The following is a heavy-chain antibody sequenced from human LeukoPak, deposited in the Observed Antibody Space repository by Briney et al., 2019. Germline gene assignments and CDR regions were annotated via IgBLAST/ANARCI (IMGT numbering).Heavy chain of an antibody. J-gene: IGHJ6*03. D-gene: IGHD5-18*01. CDR2: IYSGGST. CDR1: GFTVSSNY. Sequence: PGGSLRLSCAASGFTVSSNYMSWVRQAPGKGLEWVSVIYSGGSTYYADSVKGRFTISRDNSKNTLYLQMNSLRAEDTAVYYCARDTRGYSYGKVYYYYMDVWGKGTTVTISS. CDR3: ARDTRGYSYGKVYYYYMDV. V-gene: IGHV3-53*01.